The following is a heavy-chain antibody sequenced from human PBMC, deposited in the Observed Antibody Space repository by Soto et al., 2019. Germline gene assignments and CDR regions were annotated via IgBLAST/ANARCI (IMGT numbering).Heavy chain of an antibody. V-gene: IGHV3-23*01. Sequence: EVQLLESGGGLVQPGGSLRLSCAASGFTFSSYAMRWVRQAPVKGLEWVSAISGSGDSTYYADSVKGRFTISRDNSKNTLYLQMNSLIAEDTAVYYCARRGSGSYYDYGGQGTLVTVSS. CDR1: GFTFSSYA. J-gene: IGHJ4*02. D-gene: IGHD1-26*01. CDR3: ARRGSGSYYDY. CDR2: ISGSGDST.